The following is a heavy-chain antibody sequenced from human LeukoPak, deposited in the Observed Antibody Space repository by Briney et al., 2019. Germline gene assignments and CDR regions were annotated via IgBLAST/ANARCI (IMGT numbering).Heavy chain of an antibody. J-gene: IGHJ6*03. V-gene: IGHV3-21*01. CDR2: ISMSNYYI. Sequence: GGSLRLSCAGSGFPFSSYSMNWVRQAPGKGLEWVSSISMSNYYIYYADSVKGRFTISRDNAKNSLYLQMNSLRAEDTAVYYCARDPSPRTSYYYYYMDVWGKGTTVTVSS. CDR3: ARDPSPRTSYYYYYMDV. D-gene: IGHD1-14*01. CDR1: GFPFSSYS.